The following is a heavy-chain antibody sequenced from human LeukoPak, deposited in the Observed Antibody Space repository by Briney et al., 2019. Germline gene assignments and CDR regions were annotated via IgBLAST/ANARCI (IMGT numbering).Heavy chain of an antibody. V-gene: IGHV3-30-3*01. CDR3: ARDRVGYSYGYDAAFDI. Sequence: GGSLRLSCAASGFTFSSYAMHWVRQAPGKGLEWVAVISYDGSNKYYADSVKGRFTISRDNSKNTLYLQMNSLRAEDTAVYYCARDRVGYSYGYDAAFDIWGQGTMVTVSS. CDR1: GFTFSSYA. J-gene: IGHJ3*02. CDR2: ISYDGSNK. D-gene: IGHD5-18*01.